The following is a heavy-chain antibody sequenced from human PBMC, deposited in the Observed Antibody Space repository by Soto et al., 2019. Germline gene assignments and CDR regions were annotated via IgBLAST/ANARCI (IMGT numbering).Heavy chain of an antibody. CDR3: ANSVRPLNWFDP. J-gene: IGHJ5*02. CDR1: GVTFSAYA. CDR2: ISGSGGSI. D-gene: IGHD3-10*01. V-gene: IGHV3-23*01. Sequence: GGSLRLSCAASGVTFSAYAMSWVRQAPGKGLEWVSGISGSGGSIYYADSVKGRFTISRDNSKNTVYLQMNSLRAEDTAVYYCANSVRPLNWFDPWGQGTPVTVSS.